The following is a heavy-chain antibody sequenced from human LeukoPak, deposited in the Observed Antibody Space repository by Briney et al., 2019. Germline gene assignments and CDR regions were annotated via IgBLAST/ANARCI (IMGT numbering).Heavy chain of an antibody. CDR1: GLTFSSYA. D-gene: IGHD3-9*01. Sequence: GGSLRLSCAASGLTFSSYAMNWVRQAPGKGLEWVSAISGSGGSTYYADSVKGRFTISRDNSKNTLYLQMNSLRAEDTAVYYCAKDGEVLTGYYHTPNWFDPWGQGTLVTVSS. CDR2: ISGSGGST. J-gene: IGHJ5*02. V-gene: IGHV3-23*01. CDR3: AKDGEVLTGYYHTPNWFDP.